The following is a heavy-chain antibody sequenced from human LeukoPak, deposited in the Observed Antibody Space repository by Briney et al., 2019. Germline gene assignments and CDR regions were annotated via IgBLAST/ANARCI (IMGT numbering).Heavy chain of an antibody. J-gene: IGHJ5*02. CDR3: AKAVTMVRGVMAGWFDP. Sequence: GGSLRLSCAASGFTFSSYAMSWVRQAPGKGLEWVSAISGSGGSTYYADSVRGRFTISRDNSKNPLYLQMNSLRAEDTAVYYCAKAVTMVRGVMAGWFDPWGQGTLVTVSS. V-gene: IGHV3-23*01. CDR2: ISGSGGST. D-gene: IGHD3-10*01. CDR1: GFTFSSYA.